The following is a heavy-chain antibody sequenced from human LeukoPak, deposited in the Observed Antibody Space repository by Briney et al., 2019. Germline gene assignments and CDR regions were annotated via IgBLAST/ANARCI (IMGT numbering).Heavy chain of an antibody. CDR2: IKSKNAGGTT. D-gene: IGHD1-1*01. CDR1: GFTFSAAW. CDR3: ATGTGRSDFDY. V-gene: IGHV3-15*01. J-gene: IGHJ4*02. Sequence: GGSLRLSCAASGFTFSAAWMSWVRQAPGKGLEWVGRIKSKNAGGTTDYAAPVKGRFTISRDDSKNTLFLQMNSLKTEDTAVYYCATGTGRSDFDYWGQGTLVTVSS.